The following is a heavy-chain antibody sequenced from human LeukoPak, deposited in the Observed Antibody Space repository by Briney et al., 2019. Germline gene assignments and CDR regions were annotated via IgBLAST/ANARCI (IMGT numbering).Heavy chain of an antibody. J-gene: IGHJ5*02. V-gene: IGHV3-74*01. D-gene: IGHD6-13*01. Sequence: GGSLRLSCAASGFTFSSYWMYWVRHAPGKGLVWVSRINSDGSSTSYADSVKGRFTISRDNAKNTLYLQMNSLRAEDTAVYYCASKYSSSWSLGWFDPWGQGTLVTVSS. CDR2: INSDGSST. CDR1: GFTFSSYW. CDR3: ASKYSSSWSLGWFDP.